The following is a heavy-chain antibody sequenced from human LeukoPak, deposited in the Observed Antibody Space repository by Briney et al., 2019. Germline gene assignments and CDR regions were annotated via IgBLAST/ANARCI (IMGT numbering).Heavy chain of an antibody. Sequence: SETLSLTCAVYGGSFSGYYWSWIRQPPGKGLEWIGEINHSGSTNYNPSLKSRVTISVDTSKNQFSLKLSSVTAADTAVYYCARGGGYSSSWYGPWFDHWGQGTLVTVSS. J-gene: IGHJ5*02. CDR3: ARGGGYSSSWYGPWFDH. V-gene: IGHV4-34*01. CDR1: GGSFSGYY. D-gene: IGHD6-13*01. CDR2: INHSGST.